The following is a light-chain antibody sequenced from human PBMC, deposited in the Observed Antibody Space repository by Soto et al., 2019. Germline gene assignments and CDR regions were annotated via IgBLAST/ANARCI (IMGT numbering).Light chain of an antibody. CDR2: DVS. J-gene: IGLJ1*01. CDR3: SSYTSSSTYV. V-gene: IGLV2-14*01. CDR1: SSDVGGYNY. Sequence: QSALTQPASVSRSPGQSITISCTGTSSDVGGYNYVSWYQQHPGKAPKLMIYDVSNRPSGVSNRFSGSKSGNTASLTISGLRAEDEADYYCSSYTSSSTYVFGTGTKLTVL.